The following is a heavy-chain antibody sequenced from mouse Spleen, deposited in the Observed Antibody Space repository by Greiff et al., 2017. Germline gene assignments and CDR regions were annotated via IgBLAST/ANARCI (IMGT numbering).Heavy chain of an antibody. CDR3: ARSRAYYRFFDY. CDR1: GFNIKDYY. J-gene: IGHJ2*01. V-gene: IGHV14-2*01. D-gene: IGHD2-14*01. Sequence: EVQLQQSGAELVKPGASVKLSCTASGFNIKDYYMHWVKQRTEQGLEWIGRIDPEDGDTKYAPKFQGKATITADTSSNTAYLQLSSLTSEDTAVYYYARSRAYYRFFDYWGQGTTLTVSA. CDR2: IDPEDGDT.